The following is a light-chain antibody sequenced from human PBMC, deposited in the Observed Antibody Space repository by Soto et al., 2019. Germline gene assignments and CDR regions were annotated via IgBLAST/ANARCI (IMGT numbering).Light chain of an antibody. CDR1: PSVSSY. J-gene: IGKJ2*01. V-gene: IGKV3-15*01. CDR2: DAS. CDR3: QQYSNWPPLYT. Sequence: EIVMTQSPATLSVSPGERATLSCRASPSVSSYLAWYQQKPGLPPRLLIYDASTRATCIPDRFSGSGSGTDFTLTISSLQSADFAVYYCQQYSNWPPLYTFGRGTKLEIK.